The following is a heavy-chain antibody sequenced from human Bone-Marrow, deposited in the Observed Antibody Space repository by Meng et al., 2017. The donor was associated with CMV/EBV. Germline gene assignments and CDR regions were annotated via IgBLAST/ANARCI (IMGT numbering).Heavy chain of an antibody. J-gene: IGHJ4*02. Sequence: GESLKISCAASGFTFSSYGMHWVRQAPGKGLEWVAFIRYDGSNKYYADSVKGRFTISRDNSKNTLYLQMNSLRAEDTAVYYCAKDRAVGATKTSYFDYWGQGKLVNVDS. CDR3: AKDRAVGATKTSYFDY. D-gene: IGHD1-26*01. V-gene: IGHV3-30*02. CDR2: IRYDGSNK. CDR1: GFTFSSYG.